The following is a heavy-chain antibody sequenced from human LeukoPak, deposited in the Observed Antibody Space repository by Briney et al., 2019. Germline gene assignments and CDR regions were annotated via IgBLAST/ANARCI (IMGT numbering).Heavy chain of an antibody. CDR3: AREDGSGFGAFEI. D-gene: IGHD3-22*01. CDR1: GYTFTSYY. V-gene: IGHV1-46*01. J-gene: IGHJ3*02. Sequence: ASVKVSCKASGYTFTSYYIHWVRQAPGQGLEWMGVINPSGGSTTYAQKFQGRITMTRDTPTSTVYMEVSSLRSEDTAVYYCAREDGSGFGAFEIWGQGTMVTVSS. CDR2: INPSGGST.